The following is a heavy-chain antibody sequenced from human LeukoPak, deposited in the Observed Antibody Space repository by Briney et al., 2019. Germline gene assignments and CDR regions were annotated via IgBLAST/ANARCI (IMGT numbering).Heavy chain of an antibody. CDR3: ARGGSWNFFDY. CDR1: GGSISNYY. J-gene: IGHJ4*02. D-gene: IGHD6-13*01. V-gene: IGHV4-59*08. CDR2: IYYSGST. Sequence: SETLSLTCTVSGGSISNYYWSWIREPPGKGLEWIGYIYYSGSTNYNPSLKSRVTISVDTSKNQFSLKLSPVTAADTAVYYCARGGSWNFFDYWRQGTLVTVSS.